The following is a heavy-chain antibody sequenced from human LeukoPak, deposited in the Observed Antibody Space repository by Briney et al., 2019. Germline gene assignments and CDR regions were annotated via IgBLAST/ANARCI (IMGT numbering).Heavy chain of an antibody. V-gene: IGHV3-30*18. CDR3: AKDHGLYQWLADYYYYYYGMDV. CDR1: GFTFSSYG. Sequence: GGSLRLSCAASGFTFSSYGMHWVRQAPGKGLEWVAVISYDGSNKYYADSVKGRFTISRDNSKNTLYLQMNSLRAEDTAVYYCAKDHGLYQWLADYYYYYYGMDVWGQGTTVTVSS. D-gene: IGHD6-19*01. J-gene: IGHJ6*02. CDR2: ISYDGSNK.